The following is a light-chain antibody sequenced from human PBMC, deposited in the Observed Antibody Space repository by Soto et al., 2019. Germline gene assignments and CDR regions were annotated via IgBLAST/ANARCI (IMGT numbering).Light chain of an antibody. CDR3: YSTDSSNSRGV. Sequence: SYELTQPPSVSVSPGQTARITCSGDALPKKNAYWYQQRSGQAPVLVIYGDNKRPSGIPERFSVSSSGTVATLTISGAQVEDEADYFCYSTDSSNSRGVFGGVTKLTVL. J-gene: IGLJ2*01. CDR1: ALPKKN. V-gene: IGLV3-10*01. CDR2: GDN.